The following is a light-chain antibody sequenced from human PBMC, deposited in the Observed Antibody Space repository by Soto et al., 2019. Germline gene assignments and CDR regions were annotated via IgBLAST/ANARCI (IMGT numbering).Light chain of an antibody. J-gene: IGKJ4*01. CDR3: QMYNSAPQIT. V-gene: IGKV1-27*01. Sequence: DIQMTQSPASLSASVGDRVTITCRASQDIGDYLAWYQQKPGKVPKVLIYEASTLQSGVPSRFSGSGSGTYFTLTISGLQPEDVATFYCQMYNSAPQITFGGGTKVEIK. CDR1: QDIGDY. CDR2: EAS.